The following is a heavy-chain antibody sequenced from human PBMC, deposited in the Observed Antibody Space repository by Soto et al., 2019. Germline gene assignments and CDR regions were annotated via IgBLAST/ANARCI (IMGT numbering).Heavy chain of an antibody. CDR1: GGSISSGDYY. V-gene: IGHV4-30-4*01. CDR2: IYYSGST. D-gene: IGHD3-22*01. J-gene: IGHJ5*02. CDR3: AREYYDSSGPLNWFDP. Sequence: PLSLTCTDSGGSISSGDYYWSWIRQPPGKGLEWIGYIYYSGSTYYNPSLKSRVTISVDTSKNQFSLKLSSVTAADTAVYYCAREYYDSSGPLNWFDPWGQGTLVTVSS.